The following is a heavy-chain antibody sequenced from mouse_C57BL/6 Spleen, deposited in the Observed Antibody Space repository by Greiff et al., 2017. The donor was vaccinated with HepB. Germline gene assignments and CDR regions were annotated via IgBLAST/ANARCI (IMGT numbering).Heavy chain of an antibody. CDR2: ISSGGDYI. V-gene: IGHV5-9-1*02. D-gene: IGHD1-1*01. CDR1: GFTFSSYA. Sequence: DVMLVESGEGLVKPGGSLKLSCAASGFTFSSYAMSWVRQTPEKRLEWVAYISSGGDYIYYADTVKGRFTISRDNARNTLYLQMSSLKSEDTAMYYCTRDQDYYGSSYRFAYWGQGTLVTVSA. CDR3: TRDQDYYGSSYRFAY. J-gene: IGHJ3*01.